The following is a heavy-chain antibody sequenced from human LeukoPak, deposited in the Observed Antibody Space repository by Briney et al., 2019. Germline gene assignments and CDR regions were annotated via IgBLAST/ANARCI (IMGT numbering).Heavy chain of an antibody. CDR1: GYTFTGYY. J-gene: IGHJ4*02. CDR3: ARVWNLEWLFDFDY. V-gene: IGHV1-2*02. CDR2: INPNSGGT. Sequence: ASVKVSCKASGYTFTGYYMHWVRQAPGQVLEWMGWINPNSGGTNYAQKFQGRVTMTRDTSISTAYMELSRLRSDDTAVYYCARVWNLEWLFDFDYWGQGTLVTVSS. D-gene: IGHD3-3*01.